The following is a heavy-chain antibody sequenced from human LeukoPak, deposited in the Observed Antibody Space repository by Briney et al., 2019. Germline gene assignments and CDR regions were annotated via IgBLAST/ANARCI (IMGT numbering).Heavy chain of an antibody. D-gene: IGHD2-2*03. CDR3: ARDSRGYCSSTSCYVGSTSYYYYYYMDV. Sequence: SETLSLTCTVSGGSISSYYWSWIRQPPGKGLEWTGRIYTSGSTNYNPSLKSRVTISVDTSKNQFSLKLSSVTAADTAVYYCARDSRGYCSSTSCYVGSTSYYYYYYMDVWGQGTMVTVSS. CDR1: GGSISSYY. J-gene: IGHJ6*03. CDR2: IYTSGST. V-gene: IGHV4-4*08.